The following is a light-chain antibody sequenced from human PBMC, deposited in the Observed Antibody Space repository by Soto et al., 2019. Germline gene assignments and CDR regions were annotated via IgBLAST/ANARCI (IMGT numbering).Light chain of an antibody. CDR1: SSDVGGYNL. CDR2: DVS. V-gene: IGLV2-14*01. J-gene: IGLJ2*01. Sequence: QSALTQPVSVSGAPGQSITISCTGTSSDVGGYNLVSWYQQYPGKAPKLMIYDVSHRPSGVSTRFSGSKSGNTASLTISGLQAEDEADYYCTSYATSSTLFGGGTKVTVL. CDR3: TSYATSSTL.